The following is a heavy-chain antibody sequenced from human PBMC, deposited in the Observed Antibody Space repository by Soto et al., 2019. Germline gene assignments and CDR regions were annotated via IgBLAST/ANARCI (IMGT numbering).Heavy chain of an antibody. Sequence: ASVKVSCKASGYTFTSYGISWVRQAPGQGLEWMGWISAYNGNTNYAQKLQGRVTMTTDTSTSTAYMELRSLRSDGTAVYYCARTTVVNNWFDPWGQGTLVTVSS. CDR2: ISAYNGNT. J-gene: IGHJ5*02. D-gene: IGHD4-17*01. CDR1: GYTFTSYG. V-gene: IGHV1-18*01. CDR3: ARTTVVNNWFDP.